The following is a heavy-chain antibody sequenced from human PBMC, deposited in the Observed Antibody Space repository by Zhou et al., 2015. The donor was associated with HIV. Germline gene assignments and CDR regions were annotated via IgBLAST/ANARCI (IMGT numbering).Heavy chain of an antibody. Sequence: QVQLVQSGAEVKKPGSSVKVSCKASGGTFSSYAISWVRQAPGQGLEWMGGIIPIFGTANYAQKFQGRVTITADKSTSTAYMELSSLRSEDTAVYYCASRDTPYYYDSSGYPLDYGMDVWGQGTTVTVSS. V-gene: IGHV1-69*06. CDR1: GGTFSSYA. CDR3: ASRDTPYYYDSSGYPLDYGMDV. CDR2: IIPIFGTA. J-gene: IGHJ6*02. D-gene: IGHD3-22*01.